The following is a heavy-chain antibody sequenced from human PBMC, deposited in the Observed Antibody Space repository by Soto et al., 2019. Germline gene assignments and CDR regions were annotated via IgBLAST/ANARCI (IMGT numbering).Heavy chain of an antibody. CDR2: IWYDGSNK. Sequence: QVQLVESGGGVVQPGRSLRLSCAASGFTFSSYGMHWVRQAPGKGLEWVAVIWYDGSNKYYADSVKGRFTISRDNSKKTLYLHMNRLRAEDTAVYYCARTGVYGSGGSGDPNWFDPWGQGTLVTVSS. CDR1: GFTFSSYG. V-gene: IGHV3-33*01. J-gene: IGHJ5*02. D-gene: IGHD2-15*01. CDR3: ARTGVYGSGGSGDPNWFDP.